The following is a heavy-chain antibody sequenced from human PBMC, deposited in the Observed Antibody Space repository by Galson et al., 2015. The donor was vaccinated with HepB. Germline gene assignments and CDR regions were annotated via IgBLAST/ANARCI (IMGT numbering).Heavy chain of an antibody. J-gene: IGHJ4*02. CDR1: GFTFNNYA. CDR2: ISYDGSDK. D-gene: IGHD6-13*01. V-gene: IGHV3-30-3*01. CDR3: ARDEESISCPDY. Sequence: SLRLSCAASGFTFNNYAMHWVRQAPGKGLEWVAVISYDGSDKYYADSVKGRFTISRDNSKNALYLQMNSLRAEDTAVYYCARDEESISCPDYWGQGTLVTVSS.